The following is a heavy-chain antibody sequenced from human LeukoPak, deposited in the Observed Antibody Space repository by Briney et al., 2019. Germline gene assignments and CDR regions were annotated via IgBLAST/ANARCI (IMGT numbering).Heavy chain of an antibody. J-gene: IGHJ4*02. CDR3: AKRYCGSNSCPSPFYFFDY. CDR2: ILGSGSSI. D-gene: IGHD2-2*01. Sequence: PGGSLRLSCAASGFSFGGYAMNWVRQAPGKGLEWVSSILGSGSSIYYADSVKGRFTISRDNSKNTLYLQMNSLRAEETAIYYCAKRYCGSNSCPSPFYFFDYWGQGTLVTVSS. CDR1: GFSFGGYA. V-gene: IGHV3-23*01.